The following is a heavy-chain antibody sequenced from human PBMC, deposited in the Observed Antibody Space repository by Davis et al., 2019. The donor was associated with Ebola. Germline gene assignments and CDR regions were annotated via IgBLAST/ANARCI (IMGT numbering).Heavy chain of an antibody. Sequence: MPSETLSLTCTVSGGSISSYYWSWIRQPPGKGLEWIGYIYYSGSTNYNPSLKSRVTILVDTSKNQFSLKLSSVTAADTAVYYCARAGSSGWYTTTMDVWGQGTTVTVSS. J-gene: IGHJ6*02. CDR3: ARAGSSGWYTTTMDV. D-gene: IGHD6-19*01. CDR2: IYYSGST. CDR1: GGSISSYY. V-gene: IGHV4-59*08.